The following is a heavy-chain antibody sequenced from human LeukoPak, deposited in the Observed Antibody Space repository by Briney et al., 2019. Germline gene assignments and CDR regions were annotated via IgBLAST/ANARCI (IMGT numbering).Heavy chain of an antibody. CDR1: GGPITNYY. J-gene: IGHJ5*02. Sequence: SETLSLTCTVSGGPITNYYWSWIRQPPRKGLERIGYINYSGSTNYNPSLKRRVTISVDTSKNQFSLKLSSVSAADTAVYYCVRNREDYVWGSHRYGWFDPWGQGTLVTVSS. D-gene: IGHD3-16*02. CDR3: VRNREDYVWGSHRYGWFDP. V-gene: IGHV4-59*01. CDR2: INYSGST.